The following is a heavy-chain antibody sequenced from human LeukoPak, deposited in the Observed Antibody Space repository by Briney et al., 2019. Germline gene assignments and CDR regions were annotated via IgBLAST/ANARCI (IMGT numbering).Heavy chain of an antibody. J-gene: IGHJ5*02. CDR2: INHDGTDK. D-gene: IGHD7-27*01. CDR3: AREDWGPRFDP. CDR1: GFTSTSYW. V-gene: IGHV3-7*05. Sequence: PGGSLRLSCAASGFTSTSYWMTWVRQAPGQGLHWVANINHDGTDKNYADSVKGRFTISRDNAKRSVLLQMNSLRAEDTGLYYCAREDWGPRFDPRGQGTLVTVSS.